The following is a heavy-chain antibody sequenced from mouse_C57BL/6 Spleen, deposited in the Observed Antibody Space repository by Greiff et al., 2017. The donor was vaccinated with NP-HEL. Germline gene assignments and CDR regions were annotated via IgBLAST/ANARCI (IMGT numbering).Heavy chain of an antibody. J-gene: IGHJ4*01. CDR2: IRSKSNNYAT. Sequence: EVKLMESGGGLVQPKGSLKLSCAASGFSFNTYAMNWVRQAPGKGLEWVARIRSKSNNYATYYADSVKDRFTISSDDSESMLYLQMNNLKTEDTAMYYCVRHAGTYAMDYWGQGTSVTVSS. CDR1: GFSFNTYA. CDR3: VRHAGTYAMDY. D-gene: IGHD4-1*01. V-gene: IGHV10-1*01.